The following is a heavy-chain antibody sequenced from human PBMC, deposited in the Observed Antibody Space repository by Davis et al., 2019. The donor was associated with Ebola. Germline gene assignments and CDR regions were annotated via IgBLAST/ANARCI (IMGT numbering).Heavy chain of an antibody. Sequence: GESLKISCAASGFTFSDYYMSWIRQAPGKGLEWVSYISSSSSYTNYADSVKGRFTISRDNAKNSLYLQMNSLRAEDTAVYYCARWRHGDYVAFDIWGQGTMVTVSS. CDR1: GFTFSDYY. J-gene: IGHJ3*02. CDR3: ARWRHGDYVAFDI. V-gene: IGHV3-11*06. CDR2: ISSSSSYT. D-gene: IGHD4-17*01.